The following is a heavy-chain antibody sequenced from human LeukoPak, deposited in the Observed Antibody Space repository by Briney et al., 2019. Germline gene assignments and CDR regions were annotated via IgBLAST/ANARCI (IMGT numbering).Heavy chain of an antibody. CDR1: GFTFSDYY. V-gene: IGHV3-53*01. Sequence: GGPLRLSCAASGFTFSDYYMSWIRQAPGKGLECISVIYSGGSTDYADSVKGRLTISRDNSKNTLYLQMNSLRAEDTAVYYCARVVDHDYGDYYLDYWGQGTLVTVSS. J-gene: IGHJ4*02. D-gene: IGHD4-17*01. CDR3: ARVVDHDYGDYYLDY. CDR2: IYSGGST.